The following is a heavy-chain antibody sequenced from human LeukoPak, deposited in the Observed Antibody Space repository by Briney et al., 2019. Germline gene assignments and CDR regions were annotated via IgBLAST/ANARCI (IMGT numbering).Heavy chain of an antibody. J-gene: IGHJ5*02. D-gene: IGHD2-2*01. Sequence: SETLSLTCTVSGVSISSSSYYWGWIRQPPGKGLEWIATIYFSGTTYYNPSLKSRVTMSVDTSKNQFSLKLTSVTAADTSVYYCARRGGYCSSTSCNNWFDPWGQGTLVTVSS. CDR2: IYFSGTT. CDR3: ARRGGYCSSTSCNNWFDP. V-gene: IGHV4-39*01. CDR1: GVSISSSSYY.